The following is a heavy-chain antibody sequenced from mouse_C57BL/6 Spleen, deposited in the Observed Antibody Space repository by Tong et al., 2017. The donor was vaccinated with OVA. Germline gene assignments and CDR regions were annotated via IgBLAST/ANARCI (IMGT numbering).Heavy chain of an antibody. J-gene: IGHJ3*01. CDR3: ASGTTVVATPPWFAY. Sequence: VQLQESGAELARPGASVKLPCKASGYTFTSYGISWVKQRTGQGLEWIGEIYPRSGNTYYNEKFKGKATLTADKSSSTEYMELRSLTSEDSAVYVCASGTTVVATPPWFAYWGQGTLVTVSA. CDR1: GYTFTSYG. V-gene: IGHV1-81*01. CDR2: IYPRSGNT. D-gene: IGHD1-1*01.